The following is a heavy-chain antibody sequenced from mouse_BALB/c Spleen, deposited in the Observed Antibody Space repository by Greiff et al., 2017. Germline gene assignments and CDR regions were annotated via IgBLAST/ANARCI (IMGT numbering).Heavy chain of an antibody. Sequence: QVQLKQSGAELVRPGTSVKVSCKASGYAFTNYLIEWVKQRPGQGLEWIGMINPGSGGTNYNEEFKGKTTLTADKSSSTAYMQLSSLTSDDSAVYFCARTAYFDYWGQGTTLTVSS. J-gene: IGHJ2*01. CDR2: INPGSGGT. V-gene: IGHV1-54*01. CDR1: GYAFTNYL. CDR3: ARTAYFDY.